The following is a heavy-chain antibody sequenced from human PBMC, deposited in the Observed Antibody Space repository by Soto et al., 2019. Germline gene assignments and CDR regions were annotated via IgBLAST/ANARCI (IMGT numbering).Heavy chain of an antibody. CDR2: IYPGDSDT. CDR1: GYSFTSYW. J-gene: IGHJ6*02. Sequence: PGESLKISCKGSGYSFTSYWIGWVRQMPGKGLEWMGIIYPGDSDTRYSPSFQGQVTISADKSISTAYLQWSSLKASDTAMYYCVSGSGSYYNYYYYYGMDVWGQGTTFTVSS. CDR3: VSGSGSYYNYYYYYGMDV. D-gene: IGHD3-10*01. V-gene: IGHV5-51*01.